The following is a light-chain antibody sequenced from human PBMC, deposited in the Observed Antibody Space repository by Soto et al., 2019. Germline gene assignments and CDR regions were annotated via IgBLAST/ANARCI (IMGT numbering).Light chain of an antibody. J-gene: IGKJ4*01. V-gene: IGKV3-11*01. CDR3: QHRTKWPLT. CDR2: DAF. CDR1: EILYNF. Sequence: DIVLTQAPSTLSLSPGERATLSCRASEILYNFLAWYQLQPGQVPRLLISDAFNRATGVPARFSGSGSGTDFTLTIDNVEPEDSAVYFCQHRTKWPLTFGGGTKVDI.